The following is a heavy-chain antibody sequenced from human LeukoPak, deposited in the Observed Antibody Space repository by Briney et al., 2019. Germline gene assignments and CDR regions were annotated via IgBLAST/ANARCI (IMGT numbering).Heavy chain of an antibody. J-gene: IGHJ5*02. CDR3: ARDRRSFNWFDP. CDR2: IYHSGST. D-gene: IGHD3-10*01. V-gene: IGHV4-30-2*05. CDR1: GGSISSGGYS. Sequence: PSQTLSLTCAVSGGSISSGGYSWSWIRQPPGKGLEWIGYIYHSGSTYYNPSLKSRVTISVDTSKNQFSLKLSSVTAADTAVYYCARDRRSFNWFDPWGQGTLVTVSS.